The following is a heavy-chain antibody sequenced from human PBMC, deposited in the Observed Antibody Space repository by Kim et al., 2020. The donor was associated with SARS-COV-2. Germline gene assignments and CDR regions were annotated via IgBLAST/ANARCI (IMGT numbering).Heavy chain of an antibody. Sequence: GGSLRLSCAASGFTFSSYGMHWVRQAPGKGLEWVAVISYDGSNKYYADSVKGRFTISRDNSKNTLYLQMNSLRAEDTAVYYCAKGAWYYYGSGSYHHQLDYWGQGTLVTVSS. CDR3: AKGAWYYYGSGSYHHQLDY. CDR1: GFTFSSYG. V-gene: IGHV3-30*18. D-gene: IGHD3-10*01. CDR2: ISYDGSNK. J-gene: IGHJ4*02.